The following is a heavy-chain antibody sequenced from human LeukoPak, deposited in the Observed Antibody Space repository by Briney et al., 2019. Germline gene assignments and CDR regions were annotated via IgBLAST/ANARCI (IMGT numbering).Heavy chain of an antibody. V-gene: IGHV2-5*02. J-gene: IGHJ4*02. CDR3: GHSSGLYYFDL. CDR2: IYWDDYK. CDR1: GFSRTTSGVG. D-gene: IGHD6-19*01. Sequence: SGATLAKPTQTLTLNCTFSGFSRTTSGVGVGWVGQPQGKDAVWLALIYWDDYKRYSPSLQSRLTIIKNTTNNQVVLTMTNMDPADTATYYCGHSSGLYYFDLWGQGTLVTVSS.